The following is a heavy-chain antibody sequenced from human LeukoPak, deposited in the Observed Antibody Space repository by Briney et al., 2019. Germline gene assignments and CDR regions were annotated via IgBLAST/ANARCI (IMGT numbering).Heavy chain of an antibody. J-gene: IGHJ4*02. CDR3: ARDAYDFWSGSSPYFDY. V-gene: IGHV4-39*07. D-gene: IGHD3-3*01. Sequence: SETLSLTCTVSGGSISSSSYYWGWIRQPPGKGLEWIGSIYYSGSTYYNPSLKSRVTISVDTSKNQFSLKLSSVTAADTAVYYCARDAYDFWSGSSPYFDYWGQGTLVTVSS. CDR2: IYYSGST. CDR1: GGSISSSSYY.